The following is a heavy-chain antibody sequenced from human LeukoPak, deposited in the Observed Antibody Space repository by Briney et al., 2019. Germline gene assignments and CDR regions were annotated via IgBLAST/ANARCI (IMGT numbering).Heavy chain of an antibody. CDR1: GFTFSSYS. CDR2: ISSSSSYI. Sequence: GGSLRLSCAASGFTFSSYSMNWVRQAPGKGLEWVSSISSSSSYIYYADSVKGRFTSSRDNAKNSLYLQMNSLRAEDTAVYYCARDRIAAAGNSPFNTNLFPTWGQGTLVTVSS. V-gene: IGHV3-21*01. D-gene: IGHD6-13*01. CDR3: ARDRIAAAGNSPFNTNLFPT. J-gene: IGHJ5*02.